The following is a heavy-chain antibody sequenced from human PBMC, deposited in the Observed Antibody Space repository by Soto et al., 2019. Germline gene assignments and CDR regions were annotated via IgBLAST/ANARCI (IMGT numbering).Heavy chain of an antibody. CDR1: GFTFSSYS. V-gene: IGHV3-21*01. CDR2: ISSSSSYI. Sequence: EVQLVESGGGLVKPGGSLRLSCAASGFTFSSYSMNWVRQAPGKGLEWVSSISSSSSYIYYADSVKGRFTISRDNAKNSLYQQMNSVRAEDTSVYYCARDPVIVFVGKSPAYVDYWWQGTLVTVPS. J-gene: IGHJ4*02. D-gene: IGHD2-15*01. CDR3: ARDPVIVFVGKSPAYVDY.